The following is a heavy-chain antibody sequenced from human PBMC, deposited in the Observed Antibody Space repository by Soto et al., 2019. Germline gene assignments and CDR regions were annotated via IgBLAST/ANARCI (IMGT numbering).Heavy chain of an antibody. J-gene: IGHJ6*02. Sequence: LSLTCAASGFTFSSYGMHWVRQAPGKGLEWVAVISYDGSNKYYADSVKGRFTISRDNSKNTLYLQMNSLRAEDTAVYYCAKDPTTTVYYYGMDVWGQGTTVTVSS. CDR3: AKDPTTTVYYYGMDV. CDR1: GFTFSSYG. D-gene: IGHD4-17*01. CDR2: ISYDGSNK. V-gene: IGHV3-30*18.